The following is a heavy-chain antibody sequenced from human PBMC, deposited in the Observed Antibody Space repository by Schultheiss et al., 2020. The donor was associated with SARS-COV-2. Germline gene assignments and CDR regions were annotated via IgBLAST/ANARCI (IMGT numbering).Heavy chain of an antibody. J-gene: IGHJ4*02. CDR1: GGSFSGYY. V-gene: IGHV4-31*11. D-gene: IGHD3-10*01. Sequence: SETLSLTCAVYGGSFSGYYWSWIRQHPGKGLEWIGYIYYSGSTYYNPSLKSRVTISVDTSKNQFSLKLSSVTAADTAVYYCARVAVRGVIIGGRVDYWGQGTLVTVSS. CDR3: ARVAVRGVIIGGRVDY. CDR2: IYYSGST.